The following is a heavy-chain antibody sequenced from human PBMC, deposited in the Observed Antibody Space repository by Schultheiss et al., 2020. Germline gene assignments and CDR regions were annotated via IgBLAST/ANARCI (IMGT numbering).Heavy chain of an antibody. CDR3: ARRSMPDV. Sequence: SETLSLTCTVSGGSISSYYWSWIRQPPGKGLEWIGYIYYSGSTNYNPSLKSRVTLSVDTSKKHFSLKLSSVTPADTAVYYCARRSMPDVWGQGTTVTVSS. CDR1: GGSISSYY. V-gene: IGHV4-59*08. CDR2: IYYSGST. J-gene: IGHJ6*02. D-gene: IGHD2-2*01.